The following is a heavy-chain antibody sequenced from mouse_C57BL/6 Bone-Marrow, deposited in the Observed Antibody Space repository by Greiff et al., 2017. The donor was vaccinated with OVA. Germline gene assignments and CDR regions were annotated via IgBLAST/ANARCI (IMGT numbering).Heavy chain of an antibody. Sequence: QVQLQQPGTELVKPGASVKLSCKASGYTFTTYPIEWMKQNHGKSLEWIGNFHPYNDDTKYNEKFKGKATLTVEKSSSTVYLELGRLTSDDSAVYYGSRRGDYDALAYWGQGTLVTVSA. CDR1: GYTFTTYP. J-gene: IGHJ3*01. V-gene: IGHV1-47*01. CDR2: FHPYNDDT. CDR3: SRRGDYDALAY. D-gene: IGHD2-4*01.